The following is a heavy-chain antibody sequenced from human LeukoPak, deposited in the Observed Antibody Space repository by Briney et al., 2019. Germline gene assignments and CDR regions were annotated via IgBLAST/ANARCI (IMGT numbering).Heavy chain of an antibody. CDR1: GYTFTSYG. Sequence: GASVKVSCKASGYTFTSYGISWVRRAPGQGLEWMGWISAYNGNTNYAQSLQGRVTLTTDTSTSTAYMELRSLRSDDTAVYYCARDEDYGDYGSWFDPWGQGTPVTVSS. J-gene: IGHJ5*02. D-gene: IGHD4-17*01. CDR2: ISAYNGNT. CDR3: ARDEDYGDYGSWFDP. V-gene: IGHV1-18*04.